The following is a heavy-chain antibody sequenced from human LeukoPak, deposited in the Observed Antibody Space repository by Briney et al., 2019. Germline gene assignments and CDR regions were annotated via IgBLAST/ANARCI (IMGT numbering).Heavy chain of an antibody. D-gene: IGHD3-10*01. CDR3: ASHRRSHGSEY. J-gene: IGHJ4*02. CDR2: VYYTGST. V-gene: IGHV4-59*01. CDR1: GGSFEHYF. Sequence: SETLSLTCTVSGGSFEHYFWSWIRQPPGKGLEWIGYVYYTGSTDYSPSLRSRLTISADTSKNQFSLKLSSVTAADTAVYYCASHRRSHGSEYWGQGTLVTVSS.